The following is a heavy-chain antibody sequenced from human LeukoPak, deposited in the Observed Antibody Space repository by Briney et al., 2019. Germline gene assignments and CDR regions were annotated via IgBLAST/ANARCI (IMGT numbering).Heavy chain of an antibody. Sequence: SETLSLTCAVSGGSLSSGGYSWSWIRQPPGKGLEWIGYIYHSGSTYYNPSLKSRVTISVDRSKNQFSLKLSSVTAADTAVYYCARSQWELPEGNWFDPWGQGTLVTVSS. CDR1: GGSLSSGGYS. D-gene: IGHD1-26*01. CDR3: ARSQWELPEGNWFDP. V-gene: IGHV4-30-2*01. CDR2: IYHSGST. J-gene: IGHJ5*02.